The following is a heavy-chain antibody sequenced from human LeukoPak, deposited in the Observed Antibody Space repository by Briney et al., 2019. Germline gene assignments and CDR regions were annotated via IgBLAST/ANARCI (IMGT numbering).Heavy chain of an antibody. J-gene: IGHJ5*02. CDR3: AKNGQSGFSFDP. D-gene: IGHD3-3*01. V-gene: IGHV4-39*07. Sequence: PSETLSLTCTVSSGSISSSSYYWGWIRQPPGKGLEWIGSIYYSGSTYYNASLTSRVTISIDTSKNQFSLNLNSVTAADTAVYYCAKNGQSGFSFDPWGQGTLVTVSS. CDR2: IYYSGST. CDR1: SGSISSSSYY.